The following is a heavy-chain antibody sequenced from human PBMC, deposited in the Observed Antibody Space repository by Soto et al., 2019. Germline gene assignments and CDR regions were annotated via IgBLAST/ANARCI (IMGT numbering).Heavy chain of an antibody. CDR3: ARTSAGGKYYYGMDV. CDR1: GYSFTSYW. V-gene: IGHV5-51*01. J-gene: IGHJ6*02. D-gene: IGHD6-13*01. CDR2: IYPGDSDT. Sequence: PGESLKISCQGSGYSFTSYWIGWVRQMPGKGLEWMGIIYPGDSDTRYSPSFQGQVTISADKSISTAYLQWSSLKASDTAMYYCARTSAGGKYYYGMDVWGQGTTVTVSS.